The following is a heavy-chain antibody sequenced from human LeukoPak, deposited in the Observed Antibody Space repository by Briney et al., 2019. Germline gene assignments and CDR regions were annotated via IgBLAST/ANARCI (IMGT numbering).Heavy chain of an antibody. J-gene: IGHJ4*02. CDR2: IKQDGSEK. Sequence: GGSLRLSCAASGFTFSSYWMSWVRQGPGKGLEWVANIKQDGSEKYYVNSVRGRFTISRDNAKNSLYLQMNSLRAEDTAVYYCASVYYDFWSGYYPFDYWGQGTLVTVSS. V-gene: IGHV3-7*01. CDR3: ASVYYDFWSGYYPFDY. D-gene: IGHD3-3*01. CDR1: GFTFSSYW.